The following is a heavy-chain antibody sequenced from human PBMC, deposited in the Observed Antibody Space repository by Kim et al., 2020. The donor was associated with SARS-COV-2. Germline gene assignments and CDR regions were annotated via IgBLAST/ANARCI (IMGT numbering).Heavy chain of an antibody. CDR3: AKGRGIAAPIPIPVDFDY. CDR2: ISGSGGST. Sequence: GESLRLSCAASGFTFSSYAMSWVRQAPGKGLEWVSAISGSGGSTYYADSVKGRFTISRDNSKNTLYLQMNSLRAEDTAVYYCAKGRGIAAPIPIPVDFDYWGQGTLVTVSS. V-gene: IGHV3-23*01. CDR1: GFTFSSYA. D-gene: IGHD6-13*01. J-gene: IGHJ4*02.